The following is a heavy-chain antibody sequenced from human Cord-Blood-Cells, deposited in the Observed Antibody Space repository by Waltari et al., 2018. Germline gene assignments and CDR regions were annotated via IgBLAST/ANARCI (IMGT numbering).Heavy chain of an antibody. CDR1: GGSFSGYY. CDR2: INHSGST. V-gene: IGHV4-34*01. D-gene: IGHD6-19*01. J-gene: IGHJ4*02. Sequence: QVQLQQRGAGLLKPSETLSLTCAVYGGSFSGYYWSWIRQPPGKGLEWIGEINHSGSTNYNPSLKSRVTISVDTSKNQFSLKLSSVTAADTAVYYCARGEAAGNWGQGTLVTVSS. CDR3: ARGEAAGN.